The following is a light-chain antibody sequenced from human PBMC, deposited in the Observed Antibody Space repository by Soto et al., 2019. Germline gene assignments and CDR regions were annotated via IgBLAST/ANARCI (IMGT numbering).Light chain of an antibody. CDR2: DEY. CDR3: QQLDSYPIS. Sequence: DIQLTQSPSFLSVSVGDRVTITCRASQGISSFLAWYQQKPGKAPKLMIYDEYTLQSGVPTRFRGSGSRTDFTLTKTTLQPEDFASYYCQQLDSYPISFGQGTRLEIK. V-gene: IGKV1-9*01. J-gene: IGKJ5*01. CDR1: QGISSF.